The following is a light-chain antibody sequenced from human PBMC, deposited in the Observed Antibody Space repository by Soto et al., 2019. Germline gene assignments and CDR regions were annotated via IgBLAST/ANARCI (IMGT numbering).Light chain of an antibody. Sequence: GDRVTITCRASQGIAPYLAWFQQKPGKVPKLLIYATSTLQSGVPSRFSGSGSGTDFTLTVTSLQPEDVGTYYCQQYNSAPLTFGGGTKVEIK. CDR2: ATS. CDR3: QQYNSAPLT. V-gene: IGKV1-27*01. J-gene: IGKJ4*01. CDR1: QGIAPY.